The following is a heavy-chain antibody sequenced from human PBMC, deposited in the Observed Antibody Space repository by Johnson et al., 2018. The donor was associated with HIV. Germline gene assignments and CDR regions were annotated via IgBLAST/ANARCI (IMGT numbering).Heavy chain of an antibody. CDR2: IGTAGDT. J-gene: IGHJ3*02. V-gene: IGHV3-13*01. D-gene: IGHD6-19*01. CDR1: GFTFSSYA. CDR3: AKGGLGHTDAFDI. Sequence: VQLVESGGGLVQPGGSLRLSCAASGFTFSSYAMSWVRQAPGKGLEWVSAIGTAGDTYYPGSVKGRFTISRENAKNSLYLQMNSLRSEDTALYYCAKGGLGHTDAFDIWGQGTMVTVSS.